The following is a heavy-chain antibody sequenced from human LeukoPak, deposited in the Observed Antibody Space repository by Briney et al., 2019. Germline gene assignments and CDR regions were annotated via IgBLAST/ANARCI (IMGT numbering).Heavy chain of an antibody. CDR2: IIPDGSAT. CDR1: ELTFSFYW. Sequence: GGSLRLSCVASELTFSFYWMTWVRQAPGKGLEWLANIIPDGSATFYVDSVKGRFTISRDNPKNSLYQHINNLRAEDTAVYYCARLAHNAWYAADYWGQGTLVTASS. J-gene: IGHJ4*02. CDR3: ARLAHNAWYAADY. V-gene: IGHV3-7*01. D-gene: IGHD6-13*01.